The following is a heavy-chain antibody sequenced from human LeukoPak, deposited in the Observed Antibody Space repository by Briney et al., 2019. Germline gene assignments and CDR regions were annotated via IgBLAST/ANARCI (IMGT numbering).Heavy chain of an antibody. Sequence: ASVKVYCKASGYTSTSYYMHWVRQAPGQGLEWMGIINPSGGSTSYAQKFQGRVTMTRDTSTSTVYMELSSLRSEDTAVYYCACITMVRGAYQPLLWGQGTLVTVSS. D-gene: IGHD3-10*01. CDR1: GYTSTSYY. CDR3: ACITMVRGAYQPLL. V-gene: IGHV1-46*03. J-gene: IGHJ1*01. CDR2: INPSGGST.